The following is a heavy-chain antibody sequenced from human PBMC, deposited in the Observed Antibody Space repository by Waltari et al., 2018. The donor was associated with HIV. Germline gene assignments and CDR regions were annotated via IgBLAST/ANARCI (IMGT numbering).Heavy chain of an antibody. CDR3: ARDSPGDYYDSSGYYDY. J-gene: IGHJ4*02. D-gene: IGHD3-22*01. CDR1: GFTFSSYW. Sequence: EVQLVESGGGLVQPGGSLRLSCAASGFTFSSYWMHWVRQAPGKGVVWVARINSDGSSTSYADSVKGRFTISRDNAKNTLYLQMNSLRAEDTAVYYCARDSPGDYYDSSGYYDYWGQGTLVTVSS. V-gene: IGHV3-74*01. CDR2: INSDGSST.